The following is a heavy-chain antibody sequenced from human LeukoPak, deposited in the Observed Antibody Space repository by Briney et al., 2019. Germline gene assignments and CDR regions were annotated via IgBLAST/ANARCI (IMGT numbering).Heavy chain of an antibody. CDR3: ARGPYDFWSGYYFY. CDR1: GGTFSSYA. D-gene: IGHD3-3*01. CDR2: IIPIVGTA. V-gene: IGHV1-69*05. J-gene: IGHJ4*02. Sequence: VASVKVSCKASGGTFSSYAISGGPQAPGQGLEWVGGIIPIVGTANYAQKFQGRVTITTDESTSTAYMELSSLRSEDTAVYYCARGPYDFWSGYYFYWGQGTLAPVSS.